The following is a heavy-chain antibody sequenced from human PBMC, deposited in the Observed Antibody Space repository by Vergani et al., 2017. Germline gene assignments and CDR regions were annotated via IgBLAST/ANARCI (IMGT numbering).Heavy chain of an antibody. J-gene: IGHJ5*02. D-gene: IGHD2-15*01. CDR2: VFRNGNV. Sequence: VLLQEPGPGLVRPSETLSLKCSVSGASIDSFYWSWIRQSPGKGLEWIGYVFRNGNVNYNPSFNFRVAIDTSKSQFSLKLSSVTAADTAVYYCTRHWAVVAANNWIDPWGQGTLVTVSS. V-gene: IGHV4-59*08. CDR1: GASIDSFY. CDR3: TRHWAVVAANNWIDP.